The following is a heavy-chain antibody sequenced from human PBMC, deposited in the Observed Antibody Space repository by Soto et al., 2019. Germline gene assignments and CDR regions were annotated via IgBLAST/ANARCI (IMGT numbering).Heavy chain of an antibody. Sequence: SVKVSCKASGGTFSSYAISWVRQAPGQGLEWMGGIIPIFGTANYAQKFQGRVTITADESTSTAYMELSSLRSEDTAVYYCARPTDNYYDSSGYPYWGQGTLVTVSS. J-gene: IGHJ4*02. CDR2: IIPIFGTA. D-gene: IGHD3-22*01. CDR3: ARPTDNYYDSSGYPY. CDR1: GGTFSSYA. V-gene: IGHV1-69*13.